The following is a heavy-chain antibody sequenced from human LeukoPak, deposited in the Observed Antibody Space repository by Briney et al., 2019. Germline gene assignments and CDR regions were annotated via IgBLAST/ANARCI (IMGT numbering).Heavy chain of an antibody. D-gene: IGHD1-26*01. J-gene: IGHJ4*02. V-gene: IGHV1-18*01. Sequence: ASVKVSCKASGYTFTIYGINWVRQAPGQGLEWMGWINPYNGNLNYAQKFQGRVTMTTDTSTSTAYMELRSLRSDDTGVYYCARVREWDLYYFDYWGQGTLVTVSS. CDR2: INPYNGNL. CDR3: ARVREWDLYYFDY. CDR1: GYTFTIYG.